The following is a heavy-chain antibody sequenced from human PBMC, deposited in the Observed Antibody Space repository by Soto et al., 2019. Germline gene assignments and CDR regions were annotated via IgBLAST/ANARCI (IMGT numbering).Heavy chain of an antibody. J-gene: IGHJ4*02. V-gene: IGHV4-4*02. D-gene: IGHD5-18*01. Sequence: QVQLQEAGPGLVKPSGTLSLTCGVSGGSIRSNKWWRWVRQPPGKGLEWIGEIYHSGSTNYNPSLKGRVTLAVDKAKNQFALKLHSVTAADTAVYYCARWGDWMQRVLWGQGTLVTVSS. CDR2: IYHSGST. CDR1: GGSIRSNKW. CDR3: ARWGDWMQRVL.